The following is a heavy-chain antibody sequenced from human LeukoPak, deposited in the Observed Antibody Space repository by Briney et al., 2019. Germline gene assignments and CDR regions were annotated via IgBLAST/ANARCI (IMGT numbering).Heavy chain of an antibody. CDR3: ARDRGNGWIDY. D-gene: IGHD6-19*01. V-gene: IGHV1-2*02. CDR2: INPNSGGT. CDR1: GYTFTGHY. Sequence: ASVKVSCKASGYTFTGHYMHWVRQAPGQGLEWMGWINPNSGGTNFAQRFQGRVTMTTDTSTSTAYMELRSLRSDDTALYYCARDRGNGWIDYWGRGTLVTVSS. J-gene: IGHJ4*02.